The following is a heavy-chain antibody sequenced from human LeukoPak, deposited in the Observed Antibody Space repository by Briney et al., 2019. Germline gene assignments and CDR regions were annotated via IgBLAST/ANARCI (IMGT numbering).Heavy chain of an antibody. CDR1: GGSFSGYY. Sequence: PSETLSLTCAVYGGSFSGYYWSWIRQPPGKGLEWIGEINHSGSTNYNPSLKSRVTISVDTSKNQFSLKLSSVTAADTAVYYCARSRVGWLRLRAHNWFDPWGQGTLVTVSS. J-gene: IGHJ5*02. V-gene: IGHV4-34*01. CDR2: INHSGST. D-gene: IGHD5-12*01. CDR3: ARSRVGWLRLRAHNWFDP.